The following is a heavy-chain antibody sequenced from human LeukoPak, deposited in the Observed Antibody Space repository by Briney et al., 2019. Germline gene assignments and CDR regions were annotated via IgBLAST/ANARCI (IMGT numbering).Heavy chain of an antibody. CDR1: GGSISSYY. D-gene: IGHD2-15*01. Sequence: SETLSLTCTVSGGSISSYYWSWIRQPPGKGLECIGYIYYSGSTNYNPSLKSRVTMSVDTSKNQFSLKLSSVTAADTAVYYCASSPRSGAYYYWDYWGQGTLVTVSS. CDR3: ASSPRSGAYYYWDY. CDR2: IYYSGST. J-gene: IGHJ4*02. V-gene: IGHV4-59*08.